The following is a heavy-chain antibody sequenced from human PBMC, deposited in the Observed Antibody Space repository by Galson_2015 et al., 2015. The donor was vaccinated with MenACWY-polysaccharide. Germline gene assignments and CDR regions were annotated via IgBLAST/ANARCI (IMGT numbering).Heavy chain of an antibody. J-gene: IGHJ5*02. V-gene: IGHV3-74*01. CDR3: ASSIQRAS. Sequence: SLRLSCAASGFTFSSYWMHWVRQAPGKGLVWVSRINSDGSSKSYADSVKGRFTISRDNAKNTLYLQMNSLRVEDTAVCYCASSIQRASWGQGTLVTVSS. CDR1: GFTFSSYW. CDR2: INSDGSSK. D-gene: IGHD5-18*01.